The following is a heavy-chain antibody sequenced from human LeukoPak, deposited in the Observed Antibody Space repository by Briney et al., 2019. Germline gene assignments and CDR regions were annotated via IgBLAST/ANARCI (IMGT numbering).Heavy chain of an antibody. Sequence: ASVKVSCKASGYTFTSYGISWVRQAPGQGLEWMGWISAYNGNTNYAQKLQGRVTMTRDTSTSTVYMELSSLRSEDTAVYYCARDSLSPRIVNWFDPWGQGTLVTVSS. J-gene: IGHJ5*02. D-gene: IGHD3-22*01. V-gene: IGHV1-18*01. CDR3: ARDSLSPRIVNWFDP. CDR1: GYTFTSYG. CDR2: ISAYNGNT.